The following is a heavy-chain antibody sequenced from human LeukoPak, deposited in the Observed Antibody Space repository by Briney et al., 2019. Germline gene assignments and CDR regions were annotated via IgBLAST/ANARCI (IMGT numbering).Heavy chain of an antibody. D-gene: IGHD3-22*01. CDR1: GYTFTSYG. J-gene: IGHJ4*02. CDR2: ISAYNGNT. CDR3: ARDTHYYDSSGYYQGPLNY. Sequence: GASVTVSCKASGYTFTSYGISWARQAPGQGLEWMGWISAYNGNTNYAQKLQGRVTMTTDTSTSTAYMELRSLRSDDTAVYYCARDTHYYDSSGYYQGPLNYGGQGTLVTVS. V-gene: IGHV1-18*01.